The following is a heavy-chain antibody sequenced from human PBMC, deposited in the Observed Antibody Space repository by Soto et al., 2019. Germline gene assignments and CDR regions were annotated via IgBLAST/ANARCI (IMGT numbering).Heavy chain of an antibody. D-gene: IGHD3-10*01. Sequence: GGSLRLSCAASGFTFSSYAMSWVRQAPGKGLEWVSAISGSGGSTYYADSVKGRFTISRDNSKNTLYLQMNSLRAEDTAVYYCAKGYYGSGSYSGYYYYMDVWGKGTTVTVSS. J-gene: IGHJ6*03. CDR3: AKGYYGSGSYSGYYYYMDV. V-gene: IGHV3-23*01. CDR2: ISGSGGST. CDR1: GFTFSSYA.